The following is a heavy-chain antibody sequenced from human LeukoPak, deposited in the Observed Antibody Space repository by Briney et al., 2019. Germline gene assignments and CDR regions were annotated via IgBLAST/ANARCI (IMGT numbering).Heavy chain of an antibody. V-gene: IGHV3-21*01. CDR2: ISSSSSYI. J-gene: IGHJ4*02. D-gene: IGHD6-13*01. Sequence: PGGSLRLSCAASGFTFSSYSMNWVRQAPGKGLEWVSSISSSSSYIYYADSVKGRFTISRDNATNSLYLQMNSLRAEDTAVYYCARGKRWYEYYFDYWGQGTLVTVSS. CDR3: ARGKRWYEYYFDY. CDR1: GFTFSSYS.